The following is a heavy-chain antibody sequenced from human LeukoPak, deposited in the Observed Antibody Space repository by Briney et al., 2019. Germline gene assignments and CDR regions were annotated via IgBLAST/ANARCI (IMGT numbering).Heavy chain of an antibody. CDR2: ISGSGGST. CDR1: GFTFSSYA. J-gene: IGHJ6*02. Sequence: VGSLSLSFAASGFTFSSYAMSWVRQAPGKGLEWVSAISGSGGSTYYADTVKGRFTISRDNSKNTLYLQMNSLRAEDTAVYYCAKVDGSGSYYSKNGMDVWGPVVTVTVSS. D-gene: IGHD3-10*01. CDR3: AKVDGSGSYYSKNGMDV. V-gene: IGHV3-23*01.